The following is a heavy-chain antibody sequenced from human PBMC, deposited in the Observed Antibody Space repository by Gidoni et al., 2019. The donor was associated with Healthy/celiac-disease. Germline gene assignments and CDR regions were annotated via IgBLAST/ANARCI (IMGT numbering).Heavy chain of an antibody. Sequence: QVQLVQSGSELKKPGASVKVSCKASGYTFTSDAMNWVRRAPGQGREWMGWINTNTGNPTYAQGFTGRFVFSLDTSVSTAYLQISSLKAEDTAVYYCARGRMDYDFWSGDNYAFDIWGQGTMVTVSS. CDR1: GYTFTSDA. CDR3: ARGRMDYDFWSGDNYAFDI. D-gene: IGHD3-3*01. V-gene: IGHV7-4-1*02. CDR2: INTNTGNP. J-gene: IGHJ3*02.